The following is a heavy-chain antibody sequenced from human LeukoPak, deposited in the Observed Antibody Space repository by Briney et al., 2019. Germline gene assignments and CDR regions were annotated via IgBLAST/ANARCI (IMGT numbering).Heavy chain of an antibody. J-gene: IGHJ4*02. Sequence: SETLSLTCSVSGGSVRRDYGNWIRQPAGKGREWIGRIQRSGTTNYNPSLKSRLTMSVETSKHQFSLKLSSVTAADTAVYYCARDSGSGWYGQWGQGTLVTVSS. V-gene: IGHV4-4*07. CDR3: ARDSGSGWYGQ. CDR2: IQRSGTT. CDR1: GGSVRRDY. D-gene: IGHD6-19*01.